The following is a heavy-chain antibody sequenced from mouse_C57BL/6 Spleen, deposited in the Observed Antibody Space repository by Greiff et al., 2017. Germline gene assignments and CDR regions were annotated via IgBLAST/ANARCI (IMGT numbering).Heavy chain of an antibody. Sequence: DVHLVESGGGLVKPGGSLKLSCAASGFTFSSYAMSWVRQTPEKRLEWVATISDGGSYTYYPETVKGRFTISRDNAKNNRYLQMSHLKSEDTAMYYCARVSAYWGQGTLVTVSA. V-gene: IGHV5-4*01. J-gene: IGHJ3*01. CDR2: ISDGGSYT. CDR1: GFTFSSYA. CDR3: ARVSAY.